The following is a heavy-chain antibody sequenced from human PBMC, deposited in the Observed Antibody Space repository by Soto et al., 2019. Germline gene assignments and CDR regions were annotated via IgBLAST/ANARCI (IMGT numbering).Heavy chain of an antibody. CDR3: ARHSGVAEDGTD. CDR2: IDPSDSQT. Sequence: GESLKISCKGSGYSFAGYWITWVRQKPGKGLEWMGRIDPSDSQTYYSPSFRGHVTISATKSITTVFLQWSSLRASDTAMYYCARHSGVAEDGTDWGQGTLVTVSS. CDR1: GYSFAGYW. V-gene: IGHV5-10-1*01. J-gene: IGHJ1*01. D-gene: IGHD6-13*01.